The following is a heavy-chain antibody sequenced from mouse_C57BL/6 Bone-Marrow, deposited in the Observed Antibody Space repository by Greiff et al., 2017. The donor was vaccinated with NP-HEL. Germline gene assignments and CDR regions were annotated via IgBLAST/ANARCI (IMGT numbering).Heavy chain of an antibody. D-gene: IGHD1-1*01. CDR2: IHPNSGST. J-gene: IGHJ3*01. CDR1: GYTFTSYW. Sequence: VKLQQPGAELVKPGASVKLSCKASGYTFTSYWMHWVKQRPGQGLEWIGMIHPNSGSTNYNEKFKSKATLTVDKSSSTAYMQLSSLTSEDSAVYYCARRGIYYYAWFAYWGQGTLVTVSA. V-gene: IGHV1-64*01. CDR3: ARRGIYYYAWFAY.